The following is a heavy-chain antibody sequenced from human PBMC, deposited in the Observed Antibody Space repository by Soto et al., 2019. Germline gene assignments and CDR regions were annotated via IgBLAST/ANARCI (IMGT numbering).Heavy chain of an antibody. J-gene: IGHJ6*02. CDR1: GGTFGSYA. Sequence: QVQLVQSGAEVKKPGSSVKVSCKASGGTFGSYAISWVRQAPGQGLEWMGGIIPIPGTANYAQKFQGRVTIDAEESTSTADMELSSMRSADTAAYYCARSQRSSTSIEIYYYYYYGMDVWGQGTTVTVSS. V-gene: IGHV1-69*01. D-gene: IGHD2-2*01. CDR2: IIPIPGTA. CDR3: ARSQRSSTSIEIYYYYYYGMDV.